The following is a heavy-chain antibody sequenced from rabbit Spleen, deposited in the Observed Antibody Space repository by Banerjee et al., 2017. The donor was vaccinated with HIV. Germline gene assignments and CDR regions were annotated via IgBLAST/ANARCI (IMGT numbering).Heavy chain of an antibody. CDR1: GFSFSGDYD. D-gene: IGHD2-1*01. CDR2: IYAGWRGNK. V-gene: IGHV1S40*01. CDR3: ARGADGAGWIPYFPL. Sequence: QQLVESGGGLVKPGASLTLTCTASGFSFSGDYDMCWVRQAPGKGLEWIACIYAGWRGNKYYASWAKGRFTISKTSSTTVTLQMTSLTGADTATYFFARGADGAGWIPYFPLWGPGTLVTVS. J-gene: IGHJ6*01.